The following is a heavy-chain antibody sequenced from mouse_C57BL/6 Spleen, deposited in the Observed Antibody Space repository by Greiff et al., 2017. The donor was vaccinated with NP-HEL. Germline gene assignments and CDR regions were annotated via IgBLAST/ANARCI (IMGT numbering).Heavy chain of an antibody. CDR2: IDPSDSYT. V-gene: IGHV1-69*01. J-gene: IGHJ2*01. Sequence: QVQLQQPGAELVMPGASVKLSCKASGYTFTSYWMHWVKQRPGQGLEWIGEIDPSDSYTNYNQKFKGKSTLTVDKSSSTAYMQLSSLTSEDSAVYYCARRVIYYYYFDYWGQGTTLTVSS. CDR3: ARRVIYYYYFDY. D-gene: IGHD1-1*01. CDR1: GYTFTSYW.